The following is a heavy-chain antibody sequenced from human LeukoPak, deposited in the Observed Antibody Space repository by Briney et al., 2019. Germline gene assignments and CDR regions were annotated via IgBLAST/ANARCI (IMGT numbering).Heavy chain of an antibody. V-gene: IGHV3-21*01. CDR3: AMILGGYAPGDY. J-gene: IGHJ4*02. CDR2: ISSSSSYI. D-gene: IGHD5-12*01. CDR1: GFTFSSYS. Sequence: GGSPRLSCAASGFTFSSYSMNWVRQAPGKGLEWVSSISSSSSYIYYADSVKGRFTISRDNAKNSLYLQMNSLRAEDTAVYYCAMILGGYAPGDYWGQGTLVTVSS.